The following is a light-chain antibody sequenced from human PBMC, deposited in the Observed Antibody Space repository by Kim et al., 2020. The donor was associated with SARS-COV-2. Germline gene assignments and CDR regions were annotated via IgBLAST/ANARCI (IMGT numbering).Light chain of an antibody. V-gene: IGLV3-1*01. Sequence: SYELTQPPSVSVSPGQTASIACSGDTLGAQYASWYQQKPGHSPVLVIYQDTKRPSGIPERFSGSNSGHTATLTIRGTQALDEADYYCQASDSTTLVFGGG. CDR1: TLGAQY. J-gene: IGLJ3*02. CDR2: QDT. CDR3: QASDSTTLV.